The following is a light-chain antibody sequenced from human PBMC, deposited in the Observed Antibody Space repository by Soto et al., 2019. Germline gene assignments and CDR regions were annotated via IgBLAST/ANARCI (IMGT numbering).Light chain of an antibody. V-gene: IGKV1-33*01. CDR2: DAS. CDR1: QDISNY. Sequence: DIQMTQSPSSLSASVGDRVTITSQAIQDISNYLNWYQQKPGKAPKLLLFDASNMETGVPSRFSGSGSGTDFTFTISSLQPEDIATYYCQQYDNLSLTFGGGTKVEIK. CDR3: QQYDNLSLT. J-gene: IGKJ4*01.